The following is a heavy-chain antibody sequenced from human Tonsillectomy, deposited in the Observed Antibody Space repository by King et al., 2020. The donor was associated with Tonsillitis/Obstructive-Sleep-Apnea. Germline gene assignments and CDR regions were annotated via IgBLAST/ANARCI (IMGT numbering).Heavy chain of an antibody. V-gene: IGHV4-39*01. CDR1: GGSINMSSYY. CDR2: SYYTGTT. D-gene: IGHD3-22*01. Sequence: LQLQESGPGLVKPSETLSLTCTVSGGSINMSSYYWGWVRHPPGKGREWCGRSYYTGTTSHNPSLKSRVTISVDTSKKQFSLKLSSVTAADTAVYYCARHLYFYDTSGYSQFDPWGQGTLVTVSS. J-gene: IGHJ5*02. CDR3: ARHLYFYDTSGYSQFDP.